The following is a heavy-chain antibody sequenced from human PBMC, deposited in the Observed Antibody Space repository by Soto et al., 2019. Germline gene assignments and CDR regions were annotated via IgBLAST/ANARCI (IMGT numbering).Heavy chain of an antibody. V-gene: IGHV3-33*01. CDR1: GFTFSSYG. CDR3: ARDRRFRSGWYYDY. Sequence: QVQLVESGGGVVQPGRSLRLSCAASGFTFSSYGMHWVRQAPGKGLEWVAVIWYDGSNKYYADSVKGRFTISRDNSKSTVYLQMNSLRAEDTAVYYCARDRRFRSGWYYDYWSQGTLVTVSS. D-gene: IGHD6-19*01. J-gene: IGHJ4*02. CDR2: IWYDGSNK.